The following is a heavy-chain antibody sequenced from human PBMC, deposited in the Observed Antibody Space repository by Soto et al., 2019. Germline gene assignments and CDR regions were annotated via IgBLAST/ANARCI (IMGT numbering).Heavy chain of an antibody. V-gene: IGHV3-23*01. J-gene: IGHJ5*02. CDR2: ISGSGGST. CDR1: RFTFSSYA. D-gene: IGHD3-3*01. Sequence: GGSLRLSCAASRFTFSSYAMSWVRQAPGKGLEWVSAISGSGGSTYCADSVKGRFTISRDNSKNTLYLQMNRLRAEDTAVYYCAGPAETIFGVVISSWGQGTLVTVSS. CDR3: AGPAETIFGVVISS.